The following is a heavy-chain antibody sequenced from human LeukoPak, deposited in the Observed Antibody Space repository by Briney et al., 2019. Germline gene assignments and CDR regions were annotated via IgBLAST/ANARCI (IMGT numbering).Heavy chain of an antibody. CDR1: GFSFSNYY. CDR3: VIGGGRGFCTSTTRYEAY. Sequence: PGGSLRLSCTTSGFSFSNYYMHWVRQAPGKGLEWVALVSYDGTNTYYAGSAKGRFTISRDNSKNTLYLQMNSLRVEDTAVYYCVIGGGRGFCTSTTRYEAYWGQATLVAVSS. J-gene: IGHJ4*02. CDR2: VSYDGTNT. V-gene: IGHV3-30*03. D-gene: IGHD2-2*01.